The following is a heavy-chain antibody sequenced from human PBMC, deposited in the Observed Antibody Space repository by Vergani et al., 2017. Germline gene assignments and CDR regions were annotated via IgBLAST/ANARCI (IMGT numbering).Heavy chain of an antibody. Sequence: QVQLQESGPGLVEPPETLSLTCAVSGYSIRNGYYWGWIRQPPGKGLEWIGSIYHSGSTHYNPSLKSRVTISVDTSKNDFSLKVTSVTAADTAVYYCTRQPQEGASGPPSVPTWGQGISVIVSS. CDR3: TRQPQEGASGPPSVPT. CDR2: IYHSGST. V-gene: IGHV4-38-2*01. J-gene: IGHJ4*02. CDR1: GYSIRNGYY. D-gene: IGHD5-12*01.